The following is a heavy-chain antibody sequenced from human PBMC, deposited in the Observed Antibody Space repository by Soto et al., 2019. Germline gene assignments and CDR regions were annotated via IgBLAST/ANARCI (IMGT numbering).Heavy chain of an antibody. D-gene: IGHD2-21*02. Sequence: QITLKESGPTLVKPTQTLTLTCTFSGLSLSTTGVGVGWIRQPPGKALEWLALIYWDDDKRYSPSLKSRLTLPKATSKNQVVLTMTNMDPVDTATYYCVQSRCGGDCLQSYSSHSYYGLDVWGQGTTVTVSS. CDR3: VQSRCGGDCLQSYSSHSYYGLDV. V-gene: IGHV2-5*02. CDR1: GLSLSTTGVG. J-gene: IGHJ6*02. CDR2: IYWDDDK.